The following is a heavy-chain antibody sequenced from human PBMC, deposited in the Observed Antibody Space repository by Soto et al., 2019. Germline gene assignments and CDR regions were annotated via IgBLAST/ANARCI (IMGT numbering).Heavy chain of an antibody. CDR2: IKEDGSEK. Sequence: EVQLVESGGGLVQPGESLRLSCAASGFTFSNSWMSWVRQAPGKGLEWVANIKEDGSEKDYVDPVKGRFTITRDNAKNSLYLQMNNLRAEDTAVYCGTRKRFGMDVWGQGTTVTVSS. CDR1: GFTFSNSW. CDR3: TRKRFGMDV. J-gene: IGHJ6*02. V-gene: IGHV3-7*03.